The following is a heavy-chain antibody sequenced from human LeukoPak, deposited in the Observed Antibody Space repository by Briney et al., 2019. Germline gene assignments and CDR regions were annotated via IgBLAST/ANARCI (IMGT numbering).Heavy chain of an antibody. CDR1: GGTFSGYE. Sequence: SVTVSCKASGGTFSGYEISWVRQAPGQGLEWMGGIIPMFGTAKYAQKFQGRVTITADKSTSTAYMELSSLRSEDTAVYYCASGTTDIVVVPATLRNYYFDYWGQGTLVTVSS. CDR3: ASGTTDIVVVPATLRNYYFDY. J-gene: IGHJ4*02. CDR2: IIPMFGTA. D-gene: IGHD2-2*01. V-gene: IGHV1-69*06.